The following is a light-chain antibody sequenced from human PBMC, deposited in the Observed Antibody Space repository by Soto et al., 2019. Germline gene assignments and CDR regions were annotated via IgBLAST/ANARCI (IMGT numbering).Light chain of an antibody. V-gene: IGLV1-44*01. Sequence: QSALTQPPSASGTPGQRVTISCSGSSSNIGSSTVIWYQQLPGTAPKLLIYSNNQRPSGVPDRFSASKSGTSASLVISGLQSEDEADYYSATWDDSLNGYVFGSGTKV. CDR3: ATWDDSLNGYV. J-gene: IGLJ1*01. CDR2: SNN. CDR1: SSNIGSST.